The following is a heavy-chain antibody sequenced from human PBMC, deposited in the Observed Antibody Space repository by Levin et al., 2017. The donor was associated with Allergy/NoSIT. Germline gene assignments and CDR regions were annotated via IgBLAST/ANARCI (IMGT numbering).Heavy chain of an antibody. CDR1: XXXXXXCA. V-gene: IGHV3-73*01. D-gene: IGHD6-25*01. CDR3: TRSTGSSGLDYYMDG. Sequence: GGSLRLSCAAXXXXXXXCAGHWRAPGCGKGLEWVGRIRSKADSYATAYAASVTGRFTISRDDSKNTAYLQMNGLKTQDTAVYYCTRSTGSSGLDYYMDGWGKGTTVTVSS. CDR2: IRSKADSYAT. J-gene: IGHJ6*03.